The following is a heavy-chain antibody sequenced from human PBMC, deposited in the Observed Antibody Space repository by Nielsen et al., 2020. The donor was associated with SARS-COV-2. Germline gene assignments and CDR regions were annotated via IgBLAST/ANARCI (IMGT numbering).Heavy chain of an antibody. J-gene: IGHJ5*02. Sequence: GESLKISCAASRFSFSNSAMSWVRQAPGEGLEWVSTISGTGGATYYADSVKGRFTTSRDNSKNTLYLQMNSLRAEDTAVYYCAKASGSGSYLNWFDPWGQGTLVTVSS. CDR2: ISGTGGAT. V-gene: IGHV3-23*01. CDR3: AKASGSGSYLNWFDP. CDR1: RFSFSNSA. D-gene: IGHD3-10*01.